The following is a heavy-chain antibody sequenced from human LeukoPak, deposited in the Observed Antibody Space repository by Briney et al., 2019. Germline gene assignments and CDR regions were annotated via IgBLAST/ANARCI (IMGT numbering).Heavy chain of an antibody. CDR2: ISWDGTT. J-gene: IGHJ4*02. CDR3: VKDLSYESSGYVFDY. D-gene: IGHD3-22*01. Sequence: GGSLRFSCAASGFIFEDYTMHWVRQAPGKTLEWVSLISWDGTTYYRDSVKGRFTISRDNSKNSLYLQMDTLTSEDTAFYYCVKDLSYESSGYVFDYWGQGTLVTVSS. CDR1: GFIFEDYT. V-gene: IGHV3-43*01.